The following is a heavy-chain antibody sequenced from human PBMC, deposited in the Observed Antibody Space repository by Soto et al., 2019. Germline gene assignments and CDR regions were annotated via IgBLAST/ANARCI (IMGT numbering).Heavy chain of an antibody. J-gene: IGHJ4*02. D-gene: IGHD6-13*01. CDR1: GFTFSNAW. CDR2: IKSKTDGGTT. Sequence: SGFTFSNAWMSWVRQAPGKGLEWVGRIKSKTDGGTTDYAAPVKGRFTISRDDSKNTLYLQMNSLKTEDTAVYYCTTDLYSSSWPQRTYWGQGTLVTVSS. V-gene: IGHV3-15*01. CDR3: TTDLYSSSWPQRTY.